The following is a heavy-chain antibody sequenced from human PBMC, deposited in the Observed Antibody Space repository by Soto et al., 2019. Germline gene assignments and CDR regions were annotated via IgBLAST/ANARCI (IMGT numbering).Heavy chain of an antibody. Sequence: SVKVSCKASGGTFTSYAISWVRQAPGQGLEWMGGIIPIFGTANYAQKFQGRVTITADESTSTAYMELSSLRSEDTAVYYCAREIVGAPYAFDIWGQGTMVTVSS. CDR3: AREIVGAPYAFDI. J-gene: IGHJ3*02. CDR1: GGTFTSYA. V-gene: IGHV1-69*13. CDR2: IIPIFGTA. D-gene: IGHD1-26*01.